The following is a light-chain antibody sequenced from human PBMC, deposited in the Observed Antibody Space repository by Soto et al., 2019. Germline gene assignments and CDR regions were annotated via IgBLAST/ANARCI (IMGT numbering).Light chain of an antibody. CDR1: RSNIGSNT. CDR2: SHN. Sequence: QSVLAQPPSASGAPGQSVTISCSGSRSNIGSNTVNWYQQLPGTAPKLLIYSHNQRPSGVPDRFSVSKSGTSASLAISGLQSEDEADYYCATWDDNLDGYVFGTGTKLTVL. V-gene: IGLV1-44*01. CDR3: ATWDDNLDGYV. J-gene: IGLJ1*01.